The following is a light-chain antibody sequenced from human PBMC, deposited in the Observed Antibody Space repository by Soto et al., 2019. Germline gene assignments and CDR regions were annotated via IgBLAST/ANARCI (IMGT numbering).Light chain of an antibody. V-gene: IGKV1-33*01. CDR1: QDISDV. CDR3: QQFYDLPIT. CDR2: DAS. J-gene: IGKJ5*01. Sequence: DIQMTQSPSALSASVVDRVTITFQASQDISDVLNWYQQQPGKAPKVLIYDASKLQTGVPSRFSGRGSGKDFTFTISSLQPDDSGTYYCQQFYDLPITFGQGTRLEIK.